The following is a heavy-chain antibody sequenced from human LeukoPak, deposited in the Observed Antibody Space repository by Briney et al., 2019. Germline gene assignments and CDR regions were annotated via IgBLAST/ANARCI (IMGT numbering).Heavy chain of an antibody. V-gene: IGHV3-30*04. J-gene: IGHJ4*02. CDR1: GFTFSNYA. CDR3: SRDPRSAFCGDDCYSGFDY. D-gene: IGHD2-21*02. Sequence: GGSLRLSCGASGFTFSNYAMHWVRQAPGKGLEWVAIIPYDGTSKFYADSVKGRFTISRDNPRNTLYLQMNSLRAEDTAVYFCSRDPRSAFCGDDCYSGFDYWGQGTLVTVSS. CDR2: IPYDGTSK.